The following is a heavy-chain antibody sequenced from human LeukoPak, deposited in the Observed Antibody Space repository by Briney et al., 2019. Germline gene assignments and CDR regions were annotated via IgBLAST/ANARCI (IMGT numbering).Heavy chain of an antibody. J-gene: IGHJ3*02. D-gene: IGHD3-3*01. CDR2: ISGSGGFT. CDR3: ARDPGVDAFDI. CDR1: GFTFSTYG. V-gene: IGHV3-23*01. Sequence: GGSLRLSCPASGFTFSTYGMSWVRQAPGKGLEWVSAISGSGGFTYYADSVKGRFTISRDNSKHTLYLQMNSLRAEDTAVYYCARDPGVDAFDIWGQGTMVTVSS.